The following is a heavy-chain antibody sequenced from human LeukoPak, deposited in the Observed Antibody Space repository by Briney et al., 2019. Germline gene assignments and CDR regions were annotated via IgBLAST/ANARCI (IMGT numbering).Heavy chain of an antibody. J-gene: IGHJ4*02. CDR3: ARDAAAAGTMLDY. V-gene: IGHV4-4*02. Sequence: PSETLSLTCAVSGGSISSSNWWSWVRQPPGKGLEWIGEIYHSGSTNYNPSLKSRVTISVDKSKNQFSLKLSSVTAADTAVYYCARDAAAAGTMLDYWGQGTLVTVSS. CDR2: IYHSGST. CDR1: GGSISSSNW. D-gene: IGHD6-13*01.